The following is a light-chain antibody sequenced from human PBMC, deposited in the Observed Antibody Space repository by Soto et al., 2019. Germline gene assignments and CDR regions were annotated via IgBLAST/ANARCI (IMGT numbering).Light chain of an antibody. Sequence: IEMTQSPATLSASPGDRATLSCRASQPVNNNLAWYQHKPGQAPRLLIYGVSSRATGIPDRFSGSGSATDFTLTISRLEPEDFAVYYCQQYDISPITFGQGTRLEIK. J-gene: IGKJ5*01. CDR2: GVS. CDR1: QPVNNN. V-gene: IGKV3D-15*01. CDR3: QQYDISPIT.